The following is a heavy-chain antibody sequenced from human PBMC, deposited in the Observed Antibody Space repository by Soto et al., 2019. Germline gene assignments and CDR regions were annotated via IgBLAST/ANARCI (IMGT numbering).Heavy chain of an antibody. V-gene: IGHV3-23*01. D-gene: IGHD6-13*01. CDR2: ISGSGDKT. Sequence: GGSLRLSCAASGFSLSDYAMTWVRQAPGKGLEWVSGISGSGDKTSYADSVKGRFIISRDTSKNTVYLQMNSLKVEDTALYYCARDVAAAGTLDYWGKGTLVTVSS. CDR1: GFSLSDYA. J-gene: IGHJ4*02. CDR3: ARDVAAAGTLDY.